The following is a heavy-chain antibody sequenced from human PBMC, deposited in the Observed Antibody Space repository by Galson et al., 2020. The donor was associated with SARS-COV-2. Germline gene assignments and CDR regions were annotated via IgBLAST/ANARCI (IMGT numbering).Heavy chain of an antibody. J-gene: IGHJ4*02. CDR2: ISGSGGST. V-gene: IGHV3-23*01. CDR1: GFTFSSYA. D-gene: IGHD3-10*01. Sequence: TGGSLRLSCAASGFTFSSYAMSWVRQAPGKGLEWVSAISGSGGSTYYADSVKGRFTISRDNSKNTLYLQMNSLRAEDTAVYYCAKDWMVRGVTSLQYWGQGTLVTVSS. CDR3: AKDWMVRGVTSLQY.